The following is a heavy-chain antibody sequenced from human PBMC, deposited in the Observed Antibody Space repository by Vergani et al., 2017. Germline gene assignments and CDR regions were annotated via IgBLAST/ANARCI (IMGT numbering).Heavy chain of an antibody. Sequence: QVQLQQWGGGLLKPSETLSLTCVVNGGSFTSYHWTWIRQSPGEGLEWVGDIYHTGRPDYNPSLKSRLTIAVDKSRNQFSLALNSVTATDTAIYFCARVNTETNGHLYYYYYMDVWGQGTAVTVS. CDR3: ARVNTETNGHLYYYYYMDV. CDR2: IYHTGRP. D-gene: IGHD4-11*01. J-gene: IGHJ6*03. CDR1: GGSFTSYH. V-gene: IGHV4-34*01.